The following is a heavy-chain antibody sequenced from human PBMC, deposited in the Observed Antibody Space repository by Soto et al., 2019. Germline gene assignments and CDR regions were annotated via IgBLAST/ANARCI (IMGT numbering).Heavy chain of an antibody. CDR2: VSGSGGST. J-gene: IGHJ4*02. Sequence: PGGSLRLSCAASGFTFSSYAMSWVRQAPGKGLEWISAVSGSGGSTYYADSVKGRFTISRDNSKDTLYLQMNNLRTEDTAVYYCVKDMQLWRLASWGQGTLVTVSS. V-gene: IGHV3-23*01. CDR1: GFTFSSYA. D-gene: IGHD2-21*01. CDR3: VKDMQLWRLAS.